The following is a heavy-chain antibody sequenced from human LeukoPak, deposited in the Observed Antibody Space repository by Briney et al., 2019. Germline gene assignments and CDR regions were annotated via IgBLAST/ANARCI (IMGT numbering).Heavy chain of an antibody. CDR2: TYYRSKWYN. CDR1: GDSVSSNSAA. CDR3: ARAEYSSSWYNKQRRYNWFDP. V-gene: IGHV6-1*01. Sequence: SQTLSLTCAISGDSVSSNSAAWNWIRQSPSRGLEWLGRTYYRSKWYNDYAVSVKSRITINPDTSKNQFSLQLNSVTPEDTAVYYCARAEYSSSWYNKQRRYNWFDPWGQGTLVTVSS. J-gene: IGHJ5*02. D-gene: IGHD6-13*01.